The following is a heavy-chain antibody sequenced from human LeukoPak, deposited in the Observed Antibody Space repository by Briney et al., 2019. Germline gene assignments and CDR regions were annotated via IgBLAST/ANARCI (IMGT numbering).Heavy chain of an antibody. CDR1: GFTFSSYS. J-gene: IGHJ6*04. CDR2: ISSSSSYI. CDR3: ARYCSGGSCYYHYYGMDV. Sequence: GGSLRLSCAASGFTFSSYSMYWVRQAPGKGLEWVSSISSSSSYIYYADSVKGRFTISRDNAKNSLYLQMNSLRAEDTAVYYCARYCSGGSCYYHYYGMDVWGKGTTVTVSS. V-gene: IGHV3-21*01. D-gene: IGHD2-15*01.